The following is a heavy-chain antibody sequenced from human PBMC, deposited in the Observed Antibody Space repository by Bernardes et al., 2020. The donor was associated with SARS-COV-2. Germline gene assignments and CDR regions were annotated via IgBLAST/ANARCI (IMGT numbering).Heavy chain of an antibody. Sequence: GGSLRLSCAVSGFTINNAWMHCVRQAPGKGLEWVGRIGSEIDGGTTDYAAAVKGRFSISRDGSNNTLYLLMNSLKTEHTAVYYCSTTPSAPRNYWGQGTRVTVSS. CDR1: GFTINNAW. J-gene: IGHJ4*02. V-gene: IGHV3-15*07. CDR3: STTPSAPRNY. CDR2: IGSEIDGGTT.